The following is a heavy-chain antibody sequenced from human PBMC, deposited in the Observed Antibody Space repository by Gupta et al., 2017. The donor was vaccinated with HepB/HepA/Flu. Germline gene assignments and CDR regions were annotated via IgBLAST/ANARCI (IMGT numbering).Heavy chain of an antibody. J-gene: IGHJ5*02. CDR1: GFTFSSYA. D-gene: IGHD3-10*01. Sequence: EVQLLESGGGLVQPGGSLRLSCAAYGFTFSSYAMSWVRQAPGKGLEWVSVISGSGGSTYYADSVKGRFTISRDNSKNTLYLQMNSLRAEDTAVYYCAKTMVRGVIIFDENWFDPWGQGTLVTVSS. CDR2: ISGSGGST. CDR3: AKTMVRGVIIFDENWFDP. V-gene: IGHV3-23*01.